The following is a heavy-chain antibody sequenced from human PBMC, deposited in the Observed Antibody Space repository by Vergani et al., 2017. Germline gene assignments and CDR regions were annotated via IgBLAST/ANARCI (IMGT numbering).Heavy chain of an antibody. J-gene: IGHJ6*03. CDR1: GGSFTSYH. CDR3: ARVNTETNGHLYYYYYMDV. Sequence: QVQLQQWGGGLLKPSETLSLTCVVNGGSFTSYHWTWIRQSPGEGLEWVGDIEHTGRPDYNPSLKSRLTMSVDKSRNQFSLTLNSVTATDTAIYFCARVNTETNGHLYYYYYMDVGGQGTAVTVS. D-gene: IGHD4-11*01. CDR2: IEHTGRP. V-gene: IGHV4-34*01.